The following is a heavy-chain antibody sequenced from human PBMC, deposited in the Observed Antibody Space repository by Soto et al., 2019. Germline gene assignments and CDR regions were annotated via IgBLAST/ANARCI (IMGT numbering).Heavy chain of an antibody. Sequence: PGESLKISCKGSGYSFTKYWIGWVRQMPGKGLEWMAIIYPDDSDTRYSPSFQGQVTISADKSISTAYLQWSSLKASDTAMYYCAITTAPLGAFDIWGQGTMVTVSS. CDR2: IYPDDSDT. CDR1: GYSFTKYW. V-gene: IGHV5-51*01. CDR3: AITTAPLGAFDI. D-gene: IGHD3-22*01. J-gene: IGHJ3*02.